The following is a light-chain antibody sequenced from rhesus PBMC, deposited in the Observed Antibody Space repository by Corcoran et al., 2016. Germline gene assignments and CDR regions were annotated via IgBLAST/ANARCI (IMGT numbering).Light chain of an antibody. Sequence: DIQLTQSPSSLSASVGDRVTITCRASQGISSHLAWYQQKSGKAPNLLIYDVPNLQSGVPSRFSGSGSGTEFTLTISRLQPEDFATYYCQQRNSYPLTFGGGTKVEIK. CDR3: QQRNSYPLT. J-gene: IGKJ4*01. CDR1: QGISSH. V-gene: IGKV1-38*01. CDR2: DVP.